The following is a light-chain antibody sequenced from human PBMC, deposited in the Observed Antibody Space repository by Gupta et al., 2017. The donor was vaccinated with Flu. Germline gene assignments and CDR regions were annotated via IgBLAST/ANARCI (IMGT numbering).Light chain of an antibody. V-gene: IGLV3-25*03. CDR1: TLSTQY. CDR3: QSADNSGTYVV. CDR2: KDT. Sequence: SNALTQPPSVSVPPGQAATITCSGNTLSTQYTYWYQQKPGQAPLLVIFKDTKRPSGIPERFSGSNSGTTVTLTISGVQAEDEAAYYCQSADNSGTYVVFGGGTKLTV. J-gene: IGLJ3*02.